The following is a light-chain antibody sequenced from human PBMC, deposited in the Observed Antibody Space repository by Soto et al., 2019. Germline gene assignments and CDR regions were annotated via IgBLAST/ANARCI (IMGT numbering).Light chain of an antibody. J-gene: IGKJ1*01. CDR3: QQYGNSRWK. CDR2: GTS. CDR1: QSVSSSY. V-gene: IGKV3-20*01. Sequence: EIVLTQSPDTLSLSPGERATLSCRASQSVSSSYLAWYQQTPGQAPRLLIYGTSNRATGIPDRFSGSGSGTDFTIKISRLETEDVEVYYCQQYGNSRWKFGQGTKVDIK.